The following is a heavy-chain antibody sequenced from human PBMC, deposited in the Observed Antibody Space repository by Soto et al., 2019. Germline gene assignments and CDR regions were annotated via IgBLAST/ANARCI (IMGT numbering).Heavy chain of an antibody. Sequence: GGSLRLSCATSGFTFNTYGMAWVRQAPGKGLAWVSAILGTGDRVSYVDSVKGRFTISRDNSKNTLYLQMSSLRADDTAIYYCAKYFNTGTSSTYDSWGQGTLVTVSS. J-gene: IGHJ4*02. D-gene: IGHD1-7*01. CDR1: GFTFNTYG. CDR2: ILGTGDRV. V-gene: IGHV3-23*01. CDR3: AKYFNTGTSSTYDS.